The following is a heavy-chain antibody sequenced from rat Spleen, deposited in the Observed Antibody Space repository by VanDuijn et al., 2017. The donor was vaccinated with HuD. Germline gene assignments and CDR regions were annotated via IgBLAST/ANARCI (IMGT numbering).Heavy chain of an antibody. D-gene: IGHD1-6*01. Sequence: EVQLVETGGGLVQPGGSLQLSCVASGFTFSRYWMYWVRQAPGKGLEWVSSINDNGGTTYYPDSVKGRFTISRDNAKSSLYLQMDSLRSEDTATYYCTRDRILRSTGFDYWGQGVMVTVSS. CDR2: INDNGGTT. V-gene: IGHV5-58*01. J-gene: IGHJ2*01. CDR1: GFTFSRYW. CDR3: TRDRILRSTGFDY.